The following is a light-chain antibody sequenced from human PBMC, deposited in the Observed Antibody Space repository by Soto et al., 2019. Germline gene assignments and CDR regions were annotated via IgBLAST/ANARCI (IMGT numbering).Light chain of an antibody. V-gene: IGKV1-5*03. CDR3: QQYRYFPWT. CDR2: KGY. J-gene: IGKJ1*01. CDR1: QSISMS. Sequence: DIQMTQSPFTLSASVGDRVTITCRASQSISMSLAWHQQKPGKAPKHLLYKGYSLESGAPSRFSGSVSGTEFTLTISSLEPDDFATYYCQQYRYFPWTFGQGTKVEIK.